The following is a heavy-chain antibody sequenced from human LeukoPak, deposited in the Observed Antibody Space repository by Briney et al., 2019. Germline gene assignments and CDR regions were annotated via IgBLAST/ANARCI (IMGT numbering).Heavy chain of an antibody. J-gene: IGHJ4*02. V-gene: IGHV3-23*01. CDR3: AKDYYKA. CDR2: ISGSGANT. Sequence: GRSLRLSCAASGFTFSPYAMSWVRQAPGKGLEWVSTISGSGANTYYADSVRGRFTISRDNSKNTLYLQMNSLRAEDTAVYYCAKDYYKAWGQGTLVTVSS. D-gene: IGHD3-10*01. CDR1: GFTFSPYA.